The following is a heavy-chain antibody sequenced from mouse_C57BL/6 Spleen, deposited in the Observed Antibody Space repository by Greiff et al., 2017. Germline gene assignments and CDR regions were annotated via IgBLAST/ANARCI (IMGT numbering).Heavy chain of an antibody. CDR1: GYTFTSYW. V-gene: IGHV1-64*01. Sequence: QVQLQQPGAELVKPGASVKLSCKASGYTFTSYWMHWVKQRPGQGLEWIGMIHPNSGSTNYNEKFKSKATLTVDKSASTAYMQLSSLTSEDSAVYCCARYYGSRTMDYWGQGTSVTVSS. D-gene: IGHD1-1*01. CDR3: ARYYGSRTMDY. J-gene: IGHJ4*01. CDR2: IHPNSGST.